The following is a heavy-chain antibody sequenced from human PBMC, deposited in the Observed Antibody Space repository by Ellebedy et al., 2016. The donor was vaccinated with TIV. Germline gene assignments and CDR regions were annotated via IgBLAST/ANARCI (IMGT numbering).Heavy chain of an antibody. V-gene: IGHV3-66*01. D-gene: IGHD2-2*01. J-gene: IGHJ4*02. CDR3: AKAIGYCSSTSCYVFDY. Sequence: PGESLKISCAASGFTVSSNYMSWVRQAPGKGLEWVSVIYSGGSTYYADSVKGRFTISRDNSKNTLYLQMNSLRAEDTAVYYCAKAIGYCSSTSCYVFDYWGQGTLVTVSS. CDR2: IYSGGST. CDR1: GFTVSSNY.